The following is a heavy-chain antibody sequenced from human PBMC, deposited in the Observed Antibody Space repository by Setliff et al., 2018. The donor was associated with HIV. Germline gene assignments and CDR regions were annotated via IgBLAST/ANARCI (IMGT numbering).Heavy chain of an antibody. D-gene: IGHD6-19*01. CDR1: GESISGSSYS. V-gene: IGHV4-39*01. J-gene: IGHJ4*02. CDR2: ITYSGSA. CDR3: ATLHSSGWPYYSDY. Sequence: SETLSLTCTVSGESISGSSYSWGWIRQPPGKGPEWIGSITYSGSARYNPSLKSRVAISVDTSKNQFSLKLSSVTAADTAVYYCATLHSSGWPYYSDYWGQGILVTVSS.